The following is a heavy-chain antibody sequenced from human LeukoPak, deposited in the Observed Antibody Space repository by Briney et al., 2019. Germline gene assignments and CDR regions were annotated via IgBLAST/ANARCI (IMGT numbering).Heavy chain of an antibody. Sequence: GGSLRLSCAASGFTFSSYAMSWVRQAPGKGLEWVSAISGSGGSTYYADSVKGRFTISRDNSKNTLYLQMNSLRAEDTAVYYCAKDLGYCSSTSCYDYFDYWGQGTLVTVSS. CDR2: ISGSGGST. V-gene: IGHV3-23*01. CDR3: AKDLGYCSSTSCYDYFDY. D-gene: IGHD2-2*01. CDR1: GFTFSSYA. J-gene: IGHJ4*02.